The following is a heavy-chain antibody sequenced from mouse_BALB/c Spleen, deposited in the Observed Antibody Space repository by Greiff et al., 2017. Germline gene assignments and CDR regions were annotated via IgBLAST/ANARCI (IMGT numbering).Heavy chain of an antibody. V-gene: IGHV3-6*02. J-gene: IGHJ2*01. Sequence: DVHLVESGPGLVKPSQSLSLTCSVTGYSIPSGYYWNWIRQFPGNKLEWMGYISYDGSNNYNPSLKNRISITRDTSKNQFFLKLNSVTTEDTATYYCARDRWNYGSTPYWGQGTTLTVSS. CDR2: ISYDGSN. D-gene: IGHD1-1*01. CDR1: GYSIPSGYY. CDR3: ARDRWNYGSTPY.